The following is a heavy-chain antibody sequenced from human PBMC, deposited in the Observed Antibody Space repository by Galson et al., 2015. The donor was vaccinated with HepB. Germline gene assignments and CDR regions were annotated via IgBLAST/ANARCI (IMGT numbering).Heavy chain of an antibody. V-gene: IGHV1-2*06. D-gene: IGHD2-15*01. J-gene: IGHJ4*02. Sequence: SVKVSCKASGYTFTDYYMHWVRQAPGQGLEWMGRVSPKTGATNYAQKFQGSVTMSRDTSISTVYMELSRLGYDNTAVYYCARPGGEDYCSGSTCYPLHYWGQGTLVTVSS. CDR1: GYTFTDYY. CDR3: ARPGGEDYCSGSTCYPLHY. CDR2: VSPKTGAT.